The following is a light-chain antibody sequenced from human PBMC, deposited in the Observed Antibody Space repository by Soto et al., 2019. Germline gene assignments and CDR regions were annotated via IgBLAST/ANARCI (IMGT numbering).Light chain of an antibody. CDR2: GNS. V-gene: IGLV1-40*01. Sequence: QAVVTQPPSVSGAPGQRVTLSCTGSSSNIGAGYDVHWYQQLPGTAPKLLIYGNSNRPSGVPDRFSGSKSGTSASLAITGLKAEDEADYYCQSYDSSLSEGVFGTGTKVTVL. J-gene: IGLJ1*01. CDR3: QSYDSSLSEGV. CDR1: SSNIGAGYD.